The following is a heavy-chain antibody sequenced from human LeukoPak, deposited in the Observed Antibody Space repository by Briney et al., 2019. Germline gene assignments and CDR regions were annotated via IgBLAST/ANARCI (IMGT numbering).Heavy chain of an antibody. CDR1: GGSTSSHY. D-gene: IGHD1-1*01. Sequence: PSETLSLTCTVSGGSTSSHYWSWIRQPPGKGLEWIGYIYYSGSTNYNPSLKSRVTISVDTSKNQFSLKLSSVTAADTAVYYCARDISETGTTLAFDIWGQGTMVTVSS. CDR3: ARDISETGTTLAFDI. V-gene: IGHV4-59*11. CDR2: IYYSGST. J-gene: IGHJ3*02.